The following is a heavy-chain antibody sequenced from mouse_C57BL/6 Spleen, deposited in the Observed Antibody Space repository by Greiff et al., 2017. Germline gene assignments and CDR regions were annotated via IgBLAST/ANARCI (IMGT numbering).Heavy chain of an antibody. CDR1: GFTFSDYG. CDR3: ARGHYGSSSGFAY. CDR2: ISSGSSTI. Sequence: EVKLVESGGGLVKPGGSLKLSCAASGFTFSDYGMHWVRQAPEKGLEWVAYISSGSSTIYYADTVKGRFTISRDNAKNTLFLQMTSLRSEDTAMYYCARGHYGSSSGFAYWGQGTLVTVSA. J-gene: IGHJ3*01. V-gene: IGHV5-17*01. D-gene: IGHD1-1*01.